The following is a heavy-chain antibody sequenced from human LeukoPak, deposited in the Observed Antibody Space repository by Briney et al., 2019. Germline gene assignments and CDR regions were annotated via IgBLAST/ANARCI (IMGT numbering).Heavy chain of an antibody. D-gene: IGHD3-3*01. J-gene: IGHJ1*01. V-gene: IGHV3-30*02. Sequence: HPGGSLRLSCAASGFTFSSYGMHWVRQAPGKGLEWVAFIRYDGSNKYYADSVKGRFTISRDNSKNTLYLQMYSLRAEDTAVYYCAKDPARVLRFLEWLAAEYFQHWGQGTLVTVSS. CDR1: GFTFSSYG. CDR2: IRYDGSNK. CDR3: AKDPARVLRFLEWLAAEYFQH.